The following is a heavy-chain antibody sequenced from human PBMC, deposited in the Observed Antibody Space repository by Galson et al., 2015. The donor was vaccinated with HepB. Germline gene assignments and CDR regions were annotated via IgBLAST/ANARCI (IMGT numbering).Heavy chain of an antibody. V-gene: IGHV3-23*01. CDR3: AVGYCPDTSCSTSAGYFQY. Sequence: SLRLSCAASGFTFNSYAMSWVRQAPGKGLEWVSGISTRGSRTYYADSVKGRFTISRDNSKNTVYLQMNSLTAEDTAVYYCAVGYCPDTSCSTSAGYFQYWGQGTLITVSS. D-gene: IGHD2-2*01. CDR2: ISTRGSRT. J-gene: IGHJ1*01. CDR1: GFTFNSYA.